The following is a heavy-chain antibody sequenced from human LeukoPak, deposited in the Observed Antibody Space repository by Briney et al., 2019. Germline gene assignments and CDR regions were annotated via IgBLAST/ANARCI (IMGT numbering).Heavy chain of an antibody. V-gene: IGHV3-9*01. J-gene: IGHJ4*02. Sequence: SLRLSCAASGFTFDDYAMHWVRQAPGKGLEWVSGISWNSGSIGYADSVKGRFTISRDNAKNSLYLQMNSLRAEDTALYYCAKDIVATISGDYFDYWGQGTLVTVSS. CDR1: GFTFDDYA. CDR2: ISWNSGSI. CDR3: AKDIVATISGDYFDY. D-gene: IGHD5-12*01.